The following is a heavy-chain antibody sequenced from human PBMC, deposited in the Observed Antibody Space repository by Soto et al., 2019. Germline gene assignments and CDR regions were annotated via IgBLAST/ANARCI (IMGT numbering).Heavy chain of an antibody. CDR3: VRDARGAETPYNRFAP. Sequence: PGGSLRLSCSTSGFAFTTYYMSWVRQAPGKGLEWVANIKQDGSAETYVDSVKGRFTISRDNAKNSLYLQMNSLRVEDTAVYYCVRDARGAETPYNRFAPWGQGXLVTVSS. CDR2: IKQDGSAE. V-gene: IGHV3-7*01. J-gene: IGHJ5*02. CDR1: GFAFTTYY.